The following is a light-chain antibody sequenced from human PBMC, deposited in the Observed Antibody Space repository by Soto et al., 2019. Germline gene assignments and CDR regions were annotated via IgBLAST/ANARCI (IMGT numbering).Light chain of an antibody. CDR3: QQSYSTPSRP. V-gene: IGKV3-20*01. Sequence: IVLTQSPGTLSLSPGERATLSCRASQSVNSDYLAWYQQKPGQSPRLLIYGASSRASGIPDRFSGSGSGTEFTLTISSLQPEDFATYYCQQSYSTPSRPFGQGTKVDIK. J-gene: IGKJ1*01. CDR2: GAS. CDR1: QSVNSDY.